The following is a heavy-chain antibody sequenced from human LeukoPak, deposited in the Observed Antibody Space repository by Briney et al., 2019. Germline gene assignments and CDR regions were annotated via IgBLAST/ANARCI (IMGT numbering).Heavy chain of an antibody. Sequence: TGGSLRLSCAASGFTFSSYAMSWVRQAPGKGLEWVAVVSYDGSNKYYADSVKGRFTISRDNSKNTLYLQMNSLRAEDTAVYYCAKPLTGVSSDYFDYWGQGTLVTVSS. D-gene: IGHD7-27*01. CDR3: AKPLTGVSSDYFDY. J-gene: IGHJ4*02. CDR1: GFTFSSYA. CDR2: VSYDGSNK. V-gene: IGHV3-30*18.